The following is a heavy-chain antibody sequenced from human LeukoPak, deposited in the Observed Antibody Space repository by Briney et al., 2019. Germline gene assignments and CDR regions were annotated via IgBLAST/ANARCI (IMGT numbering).Heavy chain of an antibody. J-gene: IGHJ4*02. Sequence: GGSLRLSCAASGFTFSSYAIHWVRQAPGKGLEWVAVISYDGSNKYYADSVKGRFTISRDNAKNSLYLQMNSLRPGDTALYYCAIIPLGGRFDYWGQGTLVIVSS. CDR3: AIIPLGGRFDY. V-gene: IGHV3-30*03. CDR1: GFTFSSYA. CDR2: ISYDGSNK. D-gene: IGHD3-10*01.